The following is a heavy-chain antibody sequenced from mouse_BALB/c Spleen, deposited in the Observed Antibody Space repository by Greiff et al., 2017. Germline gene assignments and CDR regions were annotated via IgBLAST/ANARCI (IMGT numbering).Heavy chain of an antibody. D-gene: IGHD2-2*01. CDR2: ISSGGST. Sequence: EVMLVESGGGLVKPGGSLKLSCAASGFTFSSYAMSWVRQTPEKRLEWVASISSGGSTYYPDSVKGRFTISRDNARNILYLQMSSLRAEDTAMYYCARHGSYAMDYWGQGASVTVSS. J-gene: IGHJ4*01. V-gene: IGHV5-6-5*01. CDR3: ARHGSYAMDY. CDR1: GFTFSSYA.